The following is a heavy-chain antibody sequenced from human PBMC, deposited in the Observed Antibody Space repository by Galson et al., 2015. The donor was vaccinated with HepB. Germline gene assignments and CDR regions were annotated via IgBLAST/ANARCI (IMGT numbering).Heavy chain of an antibody. CDR1: GFNVNINF. V-gene: IGHV3-53*01. CDR3: ARMGGGYMASINI. D-gene: IGHD5-12*01. Sequence: LRLSCAASGFNVNINFISWVRQAPGKGLEWISVIYAGGSSDYSDSVKGRFTISRDDSINTVFLEMNSLRADDTAVYYCARMGGGYMASINIWGQGTLVTVSS. CDR2: IYAGGSS. J-gene: IGHJ3*02.